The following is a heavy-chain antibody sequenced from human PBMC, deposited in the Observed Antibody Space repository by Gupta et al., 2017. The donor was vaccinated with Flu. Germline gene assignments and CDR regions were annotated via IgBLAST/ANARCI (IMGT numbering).Heavy chain of an antibody. V-gene: IGHV3-53*02. D-gene: IGHD5-18*01. J-gene: IGHJ2*01. CDR3: ARSGVSGYSYGHRIPWYFDL. Sequence: EVQLVETGGGLIQLGGSLRLSCAASGFTVSSNYMSWVRQAPGKGLEWVSVIYSGGSTYYADSVKGRFTISRDNSKNTLYLQMNSLRAEDTAVYYCARSGVSGYSYGHRIPWYFDLWGRGTLVTVSS. CDR2: IYSGGST. CDR1: GFTVSSNY.